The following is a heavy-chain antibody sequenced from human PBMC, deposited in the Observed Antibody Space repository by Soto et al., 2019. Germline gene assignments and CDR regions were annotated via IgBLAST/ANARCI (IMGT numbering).Heavy chain of an antibody. Sequence: PLETLSLTCAVYGGSFSGYYWSWIRQPPGKGLEWIGEINHSGSTNYNPSLKSRVTISVDTSKNQFSLKLSSVTAADTAVYYCARSQYQLLYIPVGYYFDYWGQGTLVTVSS. D-gene: IGHD2-2*02. J-gene: IGHJ4*02. CDR2: INHSGST. V-gene: IGHV4-34*01. CDR3: ARSQYQLLYIPVGYYFDY. CDR1: GGSFSGYY.